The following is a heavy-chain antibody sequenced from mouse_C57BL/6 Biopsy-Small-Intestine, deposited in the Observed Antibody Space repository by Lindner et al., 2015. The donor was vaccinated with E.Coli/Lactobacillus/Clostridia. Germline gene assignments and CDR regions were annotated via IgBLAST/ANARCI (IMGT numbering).Heavy chain of an antibody. CDR1: GFNIKDDY. CDR2: IDPENGNT. V-gene: IGHV14-4*01. CDR3: TSSSGYVGFAY. D-gene: IGHD3-2*02. Sequence: VQLQESGAELVRPGASVKLSCTASGFNIKDDYMHWVKQRPEQGLEWIGWIDPENGNTEYASKSQGKATVTADTSSNTAYLQLSSLTSEDTAVYYCTSSSGYVGFAYWGQGTLVTVSA. J-gene: IGHJ3*01.